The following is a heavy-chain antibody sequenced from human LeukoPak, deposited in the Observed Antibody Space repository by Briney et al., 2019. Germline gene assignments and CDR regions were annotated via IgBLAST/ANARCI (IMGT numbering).Heavy chain of an antibody. D-gene: IGHD2-15*01. CDR3: ARDGKQLGYCSGGSCGASDI. V-gene: IGHV1-69*04. J-gene: IGHJ3*02. Sequence: SVKVSCKASGGTFSSYTISWVRQAPGQGLEWMGRIIPILGIANYAQKFQGRVTITADKSTSTACMELSSLRSEDTAVYYCARDGKQLGYCSGGSCGASDIWGQGTMVTVSS. CDR2: IIPILGIA. CDR1: GGTFSSYT.